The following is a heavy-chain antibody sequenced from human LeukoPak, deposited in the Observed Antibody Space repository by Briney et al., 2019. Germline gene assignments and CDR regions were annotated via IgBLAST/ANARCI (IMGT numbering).Heavy chain of an antibody. Sequence: ASVKVSCKASGGTFSSYTISWVRQAPGQGLEWMGRIIPILGTANYAQKFQGRVTITADKSTSTAYMELSSLRSEDMAVYYCARQILAMAENYYYYMDVWGKGTTVTVSS. CDR1: GGTFSSYT. CDR3: ARQILAMAENYYYYMDV. J-gene: IGHJ6*03. CDR2: IIPILGTA. D-gene: IGHD5-18*01. V-gene: IGHV1-69*08.